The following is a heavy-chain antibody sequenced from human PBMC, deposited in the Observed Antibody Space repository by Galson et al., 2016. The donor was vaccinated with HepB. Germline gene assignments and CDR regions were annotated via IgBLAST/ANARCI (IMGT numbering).Heavy chain of an antibody. CDR3: ARDLRPGFIMIPAVFDH. Sequence: SLRLSCAASKFTFSNYYMNWVRQAPGKGLEWVASISSSSSYIYYADSLKGRVTIARDNANNSLYLVMNSLRAEDTAVYYCARDLRPGFIMIPAVFDHWGQGTLVTVSS. J-gene: IGHJ4*02. D-gene: IGHD2-2*01. V-gene: IGHV3-21*06. CDR2: ISSSSSYI. CDR1: KFTFSNYY.